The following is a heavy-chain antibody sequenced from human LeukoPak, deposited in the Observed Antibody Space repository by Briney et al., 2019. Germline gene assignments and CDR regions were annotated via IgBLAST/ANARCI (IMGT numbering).Heavy chain of an antibody. V-gene: IGHV1-2*02. CDR1: GYTFTGYY. CDR2: INPNSGGT. D-gene: IGHD6-13*01. CDR3: ARVSAAGGGYNWFDP. J-gene: IGHJ5*02. Sequence: ASVKVSCKASGYTFTGYYMHWVRQAPGRGLEWMGWINPNSGGTNYAQKFQGRVTMTRDTSISTAYMELSRLRSDDTAVYYCARVSAAGGGYNWFDPWGQGTLVTVSS.